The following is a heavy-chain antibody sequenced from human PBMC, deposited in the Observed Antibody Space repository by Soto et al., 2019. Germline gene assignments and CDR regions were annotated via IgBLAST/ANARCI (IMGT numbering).Heavy chain of an antibody. J-gene: IGHJ6*02. D-gene: IGHD2-2*01. V-gene: IGHV3-30*18. Sequence: HPGGSLRLSCAASGFTFSNYGMHWVRQAPGKGLEWVAVISYDGGNRYYADSVKGRFTISRDNPKNTLYLQMNSLRVEDTAVYHCAKILGYCSSSSCSREFYYYYGMDVWGQGTTVTVSS. CDR2: ISYDGGNR. CDR1: GFTFSNYG. CDR3: AKILGYCSSSSCSREFYYYYGMDV.